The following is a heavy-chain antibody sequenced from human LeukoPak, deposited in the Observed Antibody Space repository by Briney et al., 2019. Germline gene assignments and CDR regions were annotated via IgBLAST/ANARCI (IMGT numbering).Heavy chain of an antibody. CDR1: EFTFNRYW. V-gene: IGHV3-7*04. Sequence: PGGSLRLSCAASEFTFNRYWMSWVRQAPGKRLQWVANIKHDGSEAHYVDSVKGRFTISGDNAKSSLSLQMNSLNVDDTGVYFCTRDALFGSGRTHLDFWSQGTLVSVSS. J-gene: IGHJ4*02. D-gene: IGHD3-10*01. CDR2: IKHDGSEA. CDR3: TRDALFGSGRTHLDF.